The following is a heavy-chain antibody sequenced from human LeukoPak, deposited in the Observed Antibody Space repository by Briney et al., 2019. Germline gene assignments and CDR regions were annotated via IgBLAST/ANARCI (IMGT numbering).Heavy chain of an antibody. J-gene: IGHJ4*02. D-gene: IGHD3-3*01. V-gene: IGHV1-69*13. CDR2: IIPMSGTA. CDR3: ASPVKYYDAWSGYPPFDY. CDR1: GGTFNNFA. Sequence: SVKVSCKASGGTFNNFAISWVRQAPGQGLEWVGGIIPMSGTANYAQKFQGRVTITADESTSTAYMELSSLRSEDTAIYYCASPVKYYDAWSGYPPFDYWGQGTLVTVSS.